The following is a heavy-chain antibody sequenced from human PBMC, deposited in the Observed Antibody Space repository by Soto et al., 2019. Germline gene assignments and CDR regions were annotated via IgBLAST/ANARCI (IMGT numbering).Heavy chain of an antibody. V-gene: IGHV1-46*01. CDR1: GYTFTHYY. CDR2: INPGGGYT. J-gene: IGHJ4*02. CDR3: GREYFDSRGTPPGD. Sequence: QVQLVQSGAEVKKPGASVKVSCKTSGYTFTHYYMHWVRLAPGQGLAWLGVINPGGGYTTYAKKFQGRVTMTRDTSTSTVYMELSSLKSEDTAVYYCGREYFDSRGTPPGDWGQGTLVTVSS. D-gene: IGHD3-22*01.